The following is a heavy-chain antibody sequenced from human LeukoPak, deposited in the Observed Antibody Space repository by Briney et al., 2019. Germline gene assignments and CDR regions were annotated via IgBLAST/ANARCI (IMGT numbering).Heavy chain of an antibody. Sequence: PGGSLRLSCAASGFTFDDYAMHWVRQAPGKGLEWVSGISWNSGSIGYADSVKGRFTISRDNAKNPLYLQMNSLRAEDTALYYCAKDWRPDDSSGYYGFGYWGQGTLVTVSS. J-gene: IGHJ4*02. CDR2: ISWNSGSI. D-gene: IGHD3-22*01. V-gene: IGHV3-9*01. CDR1: GFTFDDYA. CDR3: AKDWRPDDSSGYYGFGY.